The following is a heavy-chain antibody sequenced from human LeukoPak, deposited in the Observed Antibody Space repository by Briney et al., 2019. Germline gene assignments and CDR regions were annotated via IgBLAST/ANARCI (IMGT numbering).Heavy chain of an antibody. J-gene: IGHJ6*03. Sequence: GGSLRLSCAASGFTFSSYGMHWVRQAPGKGLEWVAVTWYDGSNKYYADSVKGRFTISRDNSKNTLYLQMNSLRAEDTAVYYCAKDSGSKGYSFYYMDVWGKGTTVTVSS. CDR3: AKDSGSKGYSFYYMDV. V-gene: IGHV3-33*06. CDR1: GFTFSSYG. D-gene: IGHD2-15*01. CDR2: TWYDGSNK.